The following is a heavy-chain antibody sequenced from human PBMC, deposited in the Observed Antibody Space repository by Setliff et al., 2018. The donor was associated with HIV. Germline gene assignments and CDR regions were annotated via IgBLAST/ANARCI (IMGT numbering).Heavy chain of an antibody. CDR3: ARDMTTATYYYYYYMDV. Sequence: SETLSLTCTVSGGSISSSSYYWGWIRQPPGKGLEWIGSIYYSGSTYYNPSLKSRVTISVDTSKNQFSLKLSSVTAADTAMYYCARDMTTATYYYYYYMDVWGKGTTVTVSS. D-gene: IGHD4-17*01. V-gene: IGHV4-39*07. CDR2: IYYSGST. CDR1: GGSISSSSYY. J-gene: IGHJ6*03.